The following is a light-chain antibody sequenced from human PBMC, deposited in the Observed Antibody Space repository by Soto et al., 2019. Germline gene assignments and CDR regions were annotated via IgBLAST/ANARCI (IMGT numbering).Light chain of an antibody. CDR2: EVT. CDR3: CSNETTPAM. Sequence: QSALTQPASVSGSPGQSITISCTGTSSDVGSYNLVSWYQQHPGKAPKLIIYEVTKRPSGVSNRFSGSKSGNTASLTISGLQAEEEADYFCCSNETTPAMFGGGT. V-gene: IGLV2-23*02. CDR1: SSDVGSYNL. J-gene: IGLJ3*02.